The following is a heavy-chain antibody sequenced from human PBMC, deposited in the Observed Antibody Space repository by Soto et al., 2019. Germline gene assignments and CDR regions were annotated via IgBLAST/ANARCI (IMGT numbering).Heavy chain of an antibody. Sequence: GGSLRLSCAASGFTFSTYSMNWVRQAPGKGLEWVSYISSSSTYIYYADSVKGRFTISRDNAKNTAYLQMNSLKTEDTAVYYCSRPGYSNYDSDYWGQGTLVTVSS. V-gene: IGHV3-21*04. CDR2: ISSSSTYI. CDR1: GFTFSTYS. J-gene: IGHJ4*02. D-gene: IGHD5-12*01. CDR3: SRPGYSNYDSDY.